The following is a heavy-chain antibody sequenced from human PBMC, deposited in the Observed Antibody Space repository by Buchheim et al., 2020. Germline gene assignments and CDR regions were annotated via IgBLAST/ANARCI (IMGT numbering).Heavy chain of an antibody. V-gene: IGHV1-69*06. CDR1: GGTFSSYA. J-gene: IGHJ6*03. D-gene: IGHD4-17*01. CDR2: IIPIFGTA. Sequence: QVQLVQSGAEVKKPGSSVKFSCKASGGTFSSYAISWVRQAPGQGLEWMGGIIPIFGTANYAQKFQGRVTITADKSTSTAYMELSSLRSEDTDVYYCASVGEYGDHGLGYYYMDVWGKGTT. CDR3: ASVGEYGDHGLGYYYMDV.